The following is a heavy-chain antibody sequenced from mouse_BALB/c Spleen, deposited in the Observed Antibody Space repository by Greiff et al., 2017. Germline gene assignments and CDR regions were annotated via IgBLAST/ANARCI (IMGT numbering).Heavy chain of an antibody. CDR1: GYSITSGYY. CDR3: ARVGYGNYFAY. J-gene: IGHJ3*01. V-gene: IGHV3-6*02. D-gene: IGHD2-10*02. CDR2: ISYDGSN. Sequence: EVKLHESGPGLVKPSQSLSLTCSVTGYSITSGYYWNWIRQFPGNKLEWMGYISYDGSNNYNPSLKNRISITRDTSKNQFFLKLNSVTTEDTATYYCARVGYGNYFAYWGQGTLVTVSA.